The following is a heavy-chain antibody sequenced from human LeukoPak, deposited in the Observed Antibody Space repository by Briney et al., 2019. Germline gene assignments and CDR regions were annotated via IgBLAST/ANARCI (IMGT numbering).Heavy chain of an antibody. CDR3: ARQEYCSGGSCYTWFDP. V-gene: IGHV5-51*01. J-gene: IGHJ5*02. Sequence: GESLQISCKGSGYIFTNYWIGWVRQMPGKGLEWMGNIYPGDSDTRYSPSFQGQVTISADKSISTAYLQWSSLKASDTAMYYCARQEYCSGGSCYTWFDPWGQGALVTVSS. D-gene: IGHD2-15*01. CDR2: IYPGDSDT. CDR1: GYIFTNYW.